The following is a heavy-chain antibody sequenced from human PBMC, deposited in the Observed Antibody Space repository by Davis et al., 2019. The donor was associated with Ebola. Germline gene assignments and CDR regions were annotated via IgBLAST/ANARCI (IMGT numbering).Heavy chain of an antibody. J-gene: IGHJ6*02. CDR3: TRIGNRNYYGMDV. V-gene: IGHV3-73*01. D-gene: IGHD1-14*01. CDR2: IRSIANSYAT. CDR1: GFAFINTW. Sequence: LSLTCAASGFAFINTWMSWVRQASGKGPGWVGRIRSIANSYATAYAASVNGSFTISKDDSKNTTYLQMNSLKTESTSVYYCTRIGNRNYYGMDVWGQGTTVTVSS.